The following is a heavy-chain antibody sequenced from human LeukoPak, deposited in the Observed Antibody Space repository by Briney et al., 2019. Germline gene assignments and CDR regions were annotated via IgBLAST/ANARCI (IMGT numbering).Heavy chain of an antibody. J-gene: IGHJ4*02. CDR3: ARGGELYSSGWYGDY. CDR1: GGSISSYY. Sequence: SETLSLTCTVSGGSISSYYWSWIRQPAGKGLEWIGRIYNSGSTTYNPSLKSRVTMSVDTSKNQFSLKLSSVTAADTAVYYCARGGELYSSGWYGDYWGQGTLVTVSS. V-gene: IGHV4-4*07. CDR2: IYNSGST. D-gene: IGHD6-19*01.